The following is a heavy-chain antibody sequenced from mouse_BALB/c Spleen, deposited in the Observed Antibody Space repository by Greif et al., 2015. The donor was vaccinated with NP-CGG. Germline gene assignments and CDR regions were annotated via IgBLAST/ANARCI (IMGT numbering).Heavy chain of an antibody. J-gene: IGHJ3*01. V-gene: IGHV5-12-1*01. Sequence: EVMLVESGGGLVKPGGSLKLSCAASGFAFSSYDMSWVRQTPEKRLEWVAYISSGGGSTYYPDTVKGRFTISRDNAKNTLYLQMSSLKSEDTAMYYCASDYYGSSYGFAYWGQGTLVTVSA. CDR2: ISSGGGST. CDR3: ASDYYGSSYGFAY. D-gene: IGHD1-1*01. CDR1: GFAFSSYD.